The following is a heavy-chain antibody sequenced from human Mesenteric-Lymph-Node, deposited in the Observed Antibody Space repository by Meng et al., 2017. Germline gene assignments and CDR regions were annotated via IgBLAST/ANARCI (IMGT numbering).Heavy chain of an antibody. Sequence: GESLKISCAASGFTFSSYAMHWVRQAPGRGLEWVAVISYDGSNKYYADSVKGRFTISRDNSKNTLYLQMNSLRAEDTAIYYCARDLGQQLGWYYYYYYGLDVWGQGATVTVSS. CDR3: ARDLGQQLGWYYYYYYGLDV. CDR2: ISYDGSNK. CDR1: GFTFSSYA. V-gene: IGHV3-30*07. D-gene: IGHD6-13*01. J-gene: IGHJ6*02.